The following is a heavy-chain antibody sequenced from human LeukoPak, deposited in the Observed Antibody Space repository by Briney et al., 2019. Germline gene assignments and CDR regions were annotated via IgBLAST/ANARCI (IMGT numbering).Heavy chain of an antibody. J-gene: IGHJ4*02. CDR3: ARHSDYGDFYFDY. V-gene: IGHV4-34*01. CDR1: GGSFSGYY. Sequence: SETLSLTCAVYGGSFSGYYWSWIRQPPGKGLERIGEINHSGSTNYNPSLKSRVTISVDTSKNQFSLKLSSVTAADTAVYYCARHSDYGDFYFDYWGQGTLVTVSS. D-gene: IGHD4-17*01. CDR2: INHSGST.